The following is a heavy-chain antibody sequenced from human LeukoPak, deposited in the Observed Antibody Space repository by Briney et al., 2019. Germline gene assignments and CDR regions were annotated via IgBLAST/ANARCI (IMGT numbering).Heavy chain of an antibody. Sequence: GGSLRLSCAASGFTFNNYAMNWVRQAPGKGLEWVSAIGGSGGSTYYADSVKGRFTISRDNSKNTLYLQMNSLRAEDTAEYYCAKVRMAQSYYYDSSGYRGPFDYWGQGTLVTVSS. CDR1: GFTFNNYA. J-gene: IGHJ4*02. CDR2: IGGSGGST. CDR3: AKVRMAQSYYYDSSGYRGPFDY. D-gene: IGHD3-22*01. V-gene: IGHV3-23*01.